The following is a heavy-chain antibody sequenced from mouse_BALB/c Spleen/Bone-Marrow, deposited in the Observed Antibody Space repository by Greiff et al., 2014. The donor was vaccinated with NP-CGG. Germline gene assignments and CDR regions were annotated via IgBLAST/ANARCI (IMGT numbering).Heavy chain of an antibody. CDR3: ARNDGYYYFDY. J-gene: IGHJ2*01. D-gene: IGHD2-3*01. Sequence: VQRVESGPGLVQPSQSLSITCTVSGFSLTSYGVHWVRQSPGKGLEWLGVIWSGGSTDYNAAFISRLSISKDNSKSQVFFRMNSLQANDTAIYYCARNDGYYYFDYWGQGTTLTVSS. V-gene: IGHV2-2*02. CDR1: GFSLTSYG. CDR2: IWSGGST.